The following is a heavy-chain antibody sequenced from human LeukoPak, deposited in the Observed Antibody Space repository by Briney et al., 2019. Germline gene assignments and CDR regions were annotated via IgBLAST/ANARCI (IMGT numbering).Heavy chain of an antibody. V-gene: IGHV4-30-4*08. Sequence: NPSETLSLTCTVSGGSISSGDYYWSWIRQSPGKGLEWIGYIYYSGSTYYNPSLKSRVTISLDTSKNQFSLKLSSVTAADTAVYYCARGCGTICTHDAFDIWGQGTMVTVSS. D-gene: IGHD2-2*01. J-gene: IGHJ3*02. CDR3: ARGCGTICTHDAFDI. CDR1: GGSISSGDYY. CDR2: IYYSGST.